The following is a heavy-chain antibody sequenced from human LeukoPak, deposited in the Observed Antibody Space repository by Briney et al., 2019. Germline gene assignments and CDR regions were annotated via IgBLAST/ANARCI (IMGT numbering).Heavy chain of an antibody. CDR2: ISHTGST. J-gene: IGHJ4*02. Sequence: WVRQPPGKGLEWIGEISHTGSTTYIPSLKSRVTISVDTSKNQFSLKLSSVTAADTAVYYCARHLGYSSGWDRPYYFDYWGQGTLVTVSS. CDR3: ARHLGYSSGWDRPYYFDY. D-gene: IGHD6-19*01. V-gene: IGHV4-4*02.